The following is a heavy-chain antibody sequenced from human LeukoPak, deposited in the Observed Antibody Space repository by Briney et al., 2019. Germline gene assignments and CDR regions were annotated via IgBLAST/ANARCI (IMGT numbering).Heavy chain of an antibody. CDR1: GFTFSSYW. D-gene: IGHD5-18*01. V-gene: IGHV3-7*01. J-gene: IGHJ6*03. CDR3: AREGSYDPWEYYYYYVDV. CDR2: VRPDGREQ. Sequence: GGSLRLSCAASGFTFSSYWMSWVRQAPGKGLQWVANVRPDGREQRYVDSVKGRFTISRDNAKNTLYLQMNSLRAEDTAVYYCAREGSYDPWEYYYYYVDVWGKGTTVIVSS.